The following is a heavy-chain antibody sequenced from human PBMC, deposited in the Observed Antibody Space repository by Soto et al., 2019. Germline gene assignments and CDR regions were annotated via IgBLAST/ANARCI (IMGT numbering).Heavy chain of an antibody. CDR3: AKGTRVAARRRWFDP. D-gene: IGHD6-6*01. CDR2: ISYDGSNK. Sequence: LRLSCAASGFTFSSYGMHWVRQAPGKGLEWVAVISYDGSNKYYADSVKGRFTISRDNSKNTLYLQMNSLRAEDTAVYYCAKGTRVAARRRWFDPWGQGTLVTVSS. V-gene: IGHV3-30*18. J-gene: IGHJ5*02. CDR1: GFTFSSYG.